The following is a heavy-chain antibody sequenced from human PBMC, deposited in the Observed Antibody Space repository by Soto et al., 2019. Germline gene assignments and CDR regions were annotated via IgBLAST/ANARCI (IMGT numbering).Heavy chain of an antibody. Sequence: SETLSLTCTVSGGSISSYYWSWIRQPPGKGLEWIGYIYYSGSTNYNPSLKSRVTISVDTSKNHYSLKLSSVSAADTAVYYCASEYCSGGSCRLDYWGQGTLVTVSA. D-gene: IGHD2-15*01. CDR3: ASEYCSGGSCRLDY. CDR2: IYYSGST. J-gene: IGHJ4*02. V-gene: IGHV4-59*01. CDR1: GGSISSYY.